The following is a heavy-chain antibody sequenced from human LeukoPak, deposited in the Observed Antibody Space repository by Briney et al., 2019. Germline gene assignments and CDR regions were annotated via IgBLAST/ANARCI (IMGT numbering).Heavy chain of an antibody. CDR3: ARVLDDFWSGYPYYFDY. CDR1: GFTFSTYA. V-gene: IGHV3-23*01. D-gene: IGHD3-3*01. J-gene: IGHJ4*02. CDR2: ISGRGVST. Sequence: GGSLRLSCAASGFTFSTYAMSWVRQAPGRGLEWVSAISGRGVSTSYADSVRGRFTISRDNSKNTLYLQMNSLRAEDTAVYYCARVLDDFWSGYPYYFDYWGQGTLVTVSS.